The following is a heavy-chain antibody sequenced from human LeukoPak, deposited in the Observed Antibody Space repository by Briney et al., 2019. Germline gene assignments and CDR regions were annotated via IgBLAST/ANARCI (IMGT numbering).Heavy chain of an antibody. Sequence: PSETLSLTCAVYGGSFSGYYWSWIRQPPGKGLEWIGEINHSGSTNYNPSLKSRVTISVDTSKNQFSLKLSSVTAADTAVYYCARDRSGSYYPDAFDIWGQGTMVTVSS. CDR2: INHSGST. CDR3: ARDRSGSYYPDAFDI. CDR1: GGSFSGYY. J-gene: IGHJ3*02. D-gene: IGHD1-26*01. V-gene: IGHV4-34*01.